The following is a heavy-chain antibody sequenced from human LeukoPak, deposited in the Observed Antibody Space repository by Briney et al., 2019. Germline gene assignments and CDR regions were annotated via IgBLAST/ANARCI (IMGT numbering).Heavy chain of an antibody. CDR1: GGSFSGYY. J-gene: IGHJ4*02. CDR2: INHSGST. V-gene: IGHV4-34*01. D-gene: IGHD3-10*01. Sequence: SETLSLTCAVYGGSFSGYYWSWIRQPPGKGLEWIGEINHSGSTNYNPSLKSRVTISVDTSKNQFSLKLSSVTAADTAVYYCAGSSDYQGSKRALGHYWGQGTLVTVSS. CDR3: AGSSDYQGSKRALGHY.